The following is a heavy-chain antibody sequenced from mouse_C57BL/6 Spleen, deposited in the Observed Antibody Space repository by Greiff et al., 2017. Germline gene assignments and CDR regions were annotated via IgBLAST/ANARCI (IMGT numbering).Heavy chain of an antibody. CDR1: GYTFTEYT. D-gene: IGHD2-3*01. V-gene: IGHV1-62-2*01. CDR2: FYPGGGSI. Sequence: VKLVESGAELVKPGASVKLSCKASGYTFTEYTIHWVKQRSGQGLEWIGWFYPGGGSIKYNEKFKDKATLTAAKSSSTVYMEQSRLTSEYASCDFCARHEIGAYDPDYAMDYWGQGTSVTVSS. CDR3: ARHEIGAYDPDYAMDY. J-gene: IGHJ4*01.